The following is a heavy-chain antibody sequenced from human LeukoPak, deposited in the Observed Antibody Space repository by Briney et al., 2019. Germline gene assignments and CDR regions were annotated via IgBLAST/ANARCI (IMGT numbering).Heavy chain of an antibody. V-gene: IGHV1-2*02. CDR2: INPNSGGT. Sequence: ASVKVSCKVSGYTFTGYYMHWVRQAPGQGLEWMGWINPNSGGTNYAQKFQGRVTMTRDTSISTAYMELSRLRSDDTAVYYCARVREITGTTGLGYWGQGTLVTVSS. CDR1: GYTFTGYY. D-gene: IGHD1-7*01. J-gene: IGHJ4*02. CDR3: ARVREITGTTGLGY.